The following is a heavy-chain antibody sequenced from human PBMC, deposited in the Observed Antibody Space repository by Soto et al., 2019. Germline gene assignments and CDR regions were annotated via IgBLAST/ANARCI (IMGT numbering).Heavy chain of an antibody. D-gene: IGHD7-27*01. CDR2: ISWDSGSI. CDR1: GFTFDDYA. J-gene: IGHJ5*02. CDR3: AKGRLGSMNNWFDP. V-gene: IGHV3-9*01. Sequence: EVQLVESGGGLVQPGRSLRLSCAASGFTFDDYAMHWVRQAPGKGLEWVSGISWDSGSIGYADSVKGRFTISRDNAKNDLYLEMNSLRAGDTALYYCAKGRLGSMNNWFDPWGQGTMVTVSS.